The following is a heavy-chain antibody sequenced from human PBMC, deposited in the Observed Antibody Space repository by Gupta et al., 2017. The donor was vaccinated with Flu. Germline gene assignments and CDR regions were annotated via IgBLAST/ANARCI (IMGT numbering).Heavy chain of an antibody. V-gene: IGHV4-34*01. Sequence: QVQLQQWGAGLLKPSETLSLTCPAYGGSFSGYYWSWIRQPPGKGLEWIGEINHSGSTNYNPSLKSRVTISVDTSKNQFSLKLSSVTAADTAVYYCARGLRKYRYCWFDPWGQGTLVTVSS. CDR2: INHSGST. CDR1: GGSFSGYY. J-gene: IGHJ5*02. D-gene: IGHD2-2*01. CDR3: ARGLRKYRYCWFDP.